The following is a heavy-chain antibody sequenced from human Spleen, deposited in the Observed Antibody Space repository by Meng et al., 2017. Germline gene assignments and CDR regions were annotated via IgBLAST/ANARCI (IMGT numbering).Heavy chain of an antibody. CDR1: GFTFTSYD. CDR2: ISSSSIDR. V-gene: IGHV3-21*01. Sequence: GESLKISCAASGFTFTSYDMNWVRQTPGKGLEWVSSISSSSIDRHYADSVKGRFTISRDNAKNSLYLQMNSLRVEDTAVYYCARDLTDYSSTGCFDYWGQGTLVTVAS. J-gene: IGHJ4*02. D-gene: IGHD6-19*01. CDR3: ARDLTDYSSTGCFDY.